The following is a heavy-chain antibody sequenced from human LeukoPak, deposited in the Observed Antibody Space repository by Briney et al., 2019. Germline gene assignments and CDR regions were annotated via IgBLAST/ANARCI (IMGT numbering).Heavy chain of an antibody. CDR3: ARVPTRNWFDP. J-gene: IGHJ5*02. D-gene: IGHD2-2*01. V-gene: IGHV4-61*05. CDR1: GASISSSTYY. CDR2: IYYSGST. Sequence: SETLSLTCTVSGASISSSTYYWGWIRQPPGKGLEWIGYIYYSGSTNYNPSLKSRVTISVDTSKNQFSLKLSSVTAADTAVYYCARVPTRNWFDPWGQGTLVTVSS.